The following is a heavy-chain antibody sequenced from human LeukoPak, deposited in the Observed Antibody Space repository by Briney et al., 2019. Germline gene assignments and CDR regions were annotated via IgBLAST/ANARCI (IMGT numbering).Heavy chain of an antibody. J-gene: IGHJ6*02. Sequence: ASVNVSCKVSGYTLTELSMHWVRQAPGKGLEWMGGFDPEDGETIYAQKFQGRVTMTEDTSTDTAYIELSSLRSEDTAVYYCATGAWFGELRPSYYYGMDVWGQGTTVTVSS. D-gene: IGHD3-10*01. V-gene: IGHV1-24*01. CDR1: GYTLTELS. CDR2: FDPEDGET. CDR3: ATGAWFGELRPSYYYGMDV.